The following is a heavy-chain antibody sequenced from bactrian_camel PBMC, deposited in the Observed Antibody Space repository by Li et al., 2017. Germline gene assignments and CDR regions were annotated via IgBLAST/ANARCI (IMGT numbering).Heavy chain of an antibody. V-gene: IGHV3S40*01. Sequence: QLVESGGGLVQPGGSLRLSCATSGFIFTNYDMSWVRQAPGKGLEWVSSIRNWGNSPIYADSVKGRFTISRDNVKNTLHLQMNSLKSEDTALYYCAASATGWIYYYWGQGTQVTVS. CDR3: AASATGWIYYY. D-gene: IGHD5*01. J-gene: IGHJ4*01. CDR2: IRNWGNSP. CDR1: GFIFTNYD.